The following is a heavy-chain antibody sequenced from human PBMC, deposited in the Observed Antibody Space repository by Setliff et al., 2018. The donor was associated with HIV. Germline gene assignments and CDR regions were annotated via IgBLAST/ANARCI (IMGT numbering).Heavy chain of an antibody. D-gene: IGHD1-26*01. V-gene: IGHV1-69*05. CDR1: GGTFSSYA. J-gene: IGHJ3*02. Sequence: GASVKVSCKASGGTFSSYAISWVRQAPGQGLEWMGGIIPMFGTLNFAQKLQGRVTITTDESTSTAYMELNSLRSEDTAVYYCARGHSHGYGYSGSYGPFDIWGQGTMVTVSS. CDR3: ARGHSHGYGYSGSYGPFDI. CDR2: IIPMFGTL.